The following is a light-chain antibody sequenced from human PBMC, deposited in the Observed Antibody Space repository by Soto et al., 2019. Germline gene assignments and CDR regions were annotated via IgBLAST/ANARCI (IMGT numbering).Light chain of an antibody. Sequence: SYELTQPPSVSVSPGQTASITCSGDKLGDKYASWYQQKPGQSPVLVIYQDSKRPSGIPERFSGSNSGNTATLTISGTQAMDEADYYCQAWDSSTGVFGTGNKVTVL. CDR2: QDS. V-gene: IGLV3-1*01. J-gene: IGLJ1*01. CDR1: KLGDKY. CDR3: QAWDSSTGV.